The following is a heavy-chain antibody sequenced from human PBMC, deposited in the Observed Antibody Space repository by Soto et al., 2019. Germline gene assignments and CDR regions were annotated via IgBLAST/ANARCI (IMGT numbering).Heavy chain of an antibody. D-gene: IGHD6-13*01. CDR2: ISSSSSYI. V-gene: IGHV3-21*01. J-gene: IGHJ4*02. CDR3: ARDSHIIAAYDY. Sequence: SGGSLRLSCAASGFTFSSYSMNWVRQTPGKGLEWVSSISSSSSYIYYADSVKGRFTISRDNAKNSLYLQMNSLRAEDTAVYYCARDSHIIAAYDYWGQGTLVTVSS. CDR1: GFTFSSYS.